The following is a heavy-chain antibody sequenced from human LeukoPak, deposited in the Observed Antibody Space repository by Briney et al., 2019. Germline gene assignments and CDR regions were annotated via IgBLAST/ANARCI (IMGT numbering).Heavy chain of an antibody. D-gene: IGHD1-26*01. J-gene: IGHJ4*02. CDR1: GFTVSSNY. CDR3: AKGSNSGRPRYYFDY. CDR2: ISGSGGST. V-gene: IGHV3-23*01. Sequence: PGGSLRLSCAASGFTVSSNYMSWVRQAPGKGLEWVSAISGSGGSTYYADSVKGRFTISRDNSKNTLYLQMNSLRAEDTAVYYCAKGSNSGRPRYYFDYWGQGTLVTVSS.